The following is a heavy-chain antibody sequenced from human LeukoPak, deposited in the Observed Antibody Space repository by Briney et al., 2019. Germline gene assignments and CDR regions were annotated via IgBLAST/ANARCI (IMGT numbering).Heavy chain of an antibody. D-gene: IGHD3-10*01. CDR3: ATRESLLWFGELSRYYYMDV. V-gene: IGHV4-61*02. J-gene: IGHJ6*03. CDR2: IYTSGST. CDR1: GGSISSGSYY. Sequence: SETLSLTCTVSGGSISSGSYYWSWIRQPAGKGLEWIGRIYTSGSTNYNPSLKSRVTISVDTSKNQFSLKLSSVTAADTAVYYCATRESLLWFGELSRYYYMDVWGKGTTVTVSS.